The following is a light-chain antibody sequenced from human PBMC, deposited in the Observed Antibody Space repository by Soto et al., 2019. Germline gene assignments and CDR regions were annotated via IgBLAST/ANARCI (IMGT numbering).Light chain of an antibody. V-gene: IGLV1-47*01. CDR1: SSNIGSNY. Sequence: QSVLTQQPSASGTTVQRVTISCSGSSSNIGSNYVYWYQQLPGTAPKLLIYRNNQRPSGVPDRFSGSKSGTSASLAISGLRSEDEADYYCAAWDDSLSGVVFGGGTKVTVL. CDR2: RNN. CDR3: AAWDDSLSGVV. J-gene: IGLJ2*01.